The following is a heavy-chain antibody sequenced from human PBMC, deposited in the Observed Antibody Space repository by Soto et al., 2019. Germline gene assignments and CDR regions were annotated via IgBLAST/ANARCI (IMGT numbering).Heavy chain of an antibody. CDR3: GRQPGHCGSTTCFGYYSVDV. CDR2: IYYSRST. V-gene: IGHV4-39*01. Sequence: QLQLQESGPRLVKPSETLCLSCGVCGGSISSSSYSWGWIRQPPGKGLEWIGTIYYSRSTHYNPSLEGRVAISADTPNNQLSLRLSSVTAADTAVYYCGRQPGHCGSTTCFGYYSVDVWGQRTTVTVS. J-gene: IGHJ6*02. CDR1: GGSISSSSYS. D-gene: IGHD2-2*01.